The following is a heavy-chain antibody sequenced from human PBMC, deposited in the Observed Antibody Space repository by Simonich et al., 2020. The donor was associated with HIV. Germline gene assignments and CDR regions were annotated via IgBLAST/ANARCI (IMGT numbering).Heavy chain of an antibody. Sequence: QVQLQQWGAGLLKPSETLSLTCAVYGGPFSGYYWSWIRQPPGKGLEWLGEINHSGSTNYHPSLKSRVTISVDTSKNQFSLKLSSLTAADTAVYYCARGFYQRLYYFDYWGQGTLVTVSS. CDR2: INHSGST. D-gene: IGHD2-2*01. CDR1: GGPFSGYY. CDR3: ARGFYQRLYYFDY. V-gene: IGHV4-34*01. J-gene: IGHJ4*02.